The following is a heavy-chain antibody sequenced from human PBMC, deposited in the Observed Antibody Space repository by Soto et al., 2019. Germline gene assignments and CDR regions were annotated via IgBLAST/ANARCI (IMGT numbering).Heavy chain of an antibody. J-gene: IGHJ4*02. D-gene: IGHD2-15*01. Sequence: SETLSLTCTVSGGSISSSSHYWGWIRQPPGKGLEWIGTIYYSGSTYYNPSIKSRVTISVDTSENQFSLKRSCVTAADTDVYYCARLAGWYCSGGSCQGHFDSWGQGTLVTASS. CDR3: ARLAGWYCSGGSCQGHFDS. CDR2: IYYSGST. V-gene: IGHV4-39*01. CDR1: GGSISSSSHY.